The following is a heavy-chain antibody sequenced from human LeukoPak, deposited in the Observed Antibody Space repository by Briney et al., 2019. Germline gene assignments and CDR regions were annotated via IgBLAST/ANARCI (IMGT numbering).Heavy chain of an antibody. CDR1: GFTFSNYW. CDR2: IKQDGSEK. D-gene: IGHD1-1*01. V-gene: IGHV3-7*01. J-gene: IGHJ5*02. Sequence: GGSLRLSCAASGFTFSNYWMSWVRQTPGKGLEWVAEIKQDGSEKNYVDSVKGRFITSRDNTKSSLSLQMNSLRDEDTAVYYCARDKYMSGHVGSLFDPWGQGTLVIVSS. CDR3: ARDKYMSGHVGSLFDP.